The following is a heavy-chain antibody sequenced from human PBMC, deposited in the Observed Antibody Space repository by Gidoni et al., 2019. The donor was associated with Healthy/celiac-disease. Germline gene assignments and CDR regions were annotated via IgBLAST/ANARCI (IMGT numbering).Heavy chain of an antibody. CDR1: GGSFSGYY. CDR3: ASRVRSYSSSPPRDY. V-gene: IGHV4-34*01. J-gene: IGHJ4*02. CDR2: INHSGST. Sequence: QVQLQQWGAGLLKPSETLSLTCAVYGGSFSGYYWSWIRQPPGKGLEWIGEINHSGSTNYNPSLKSRVTISVDTSKNQFSLKLSSVTAADTAVYYCASRVRSYSSSPPRDYWGQGTLVTVSS. D-gene: IGHD6-6*01.